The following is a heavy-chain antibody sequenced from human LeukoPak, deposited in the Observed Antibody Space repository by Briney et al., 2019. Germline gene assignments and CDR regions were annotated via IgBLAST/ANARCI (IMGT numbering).Heavy chain of an antibody. CDR3: ARGWPRMYYFDY. CDR2: IYHSGST. V-gene: IGHV4-38-2*02. D-gene: IGHD5-24*01. J-gene: IGHJ4*02. CDR1: GDSISSYSYY. Sequence: SETLSLTCTVSGDSISSYSYYWGWIRQPPGKGLEWIGSIYHSGSTYYNPSLKSRVTISVDTSKNQFSLKLSSVTAADTAVYYCARGWPRMYYFDYWGQGTLVTVSS.